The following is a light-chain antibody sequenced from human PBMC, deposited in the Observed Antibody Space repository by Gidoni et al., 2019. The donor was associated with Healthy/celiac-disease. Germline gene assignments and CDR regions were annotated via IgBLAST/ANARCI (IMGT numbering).Light chain of an antibody. J-gene: IGKJ5*01. CDR1: QGISSY. CDR2: AAS. CDR3: QQLNRYPST. V-gene: IGKV1-9*01. Sequence: DIQWTQSPSFLSASVGDRVPITCRASQGISSYLAWYQQKPGKAPKLLIYAASTLQSGVPSRFRGSVSGTAFTLTISSLQPEDFATYYCQQLNRYPSTFXXXTRLEIK.